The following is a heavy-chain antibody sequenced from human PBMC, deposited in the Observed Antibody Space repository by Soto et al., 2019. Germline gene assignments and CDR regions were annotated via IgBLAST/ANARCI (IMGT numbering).Heavy chain of an antibody. CDR1: GYTFSSHG. CDR2: ISTWNGDT. Sequence: QVQLVQSGAEVKKPGASVKVSCKPSGYTFSSHGLSWVRQAPGQGLEWLGWISTWNGDTNYAQKFQGRVTMTTDRATSTAYMELKSLRSDDTAVYYCARDYTVTREDCFAPWGQGTLVTVSS. CDR3: ARDYTVTREDCFAP. J-gene: IGHJ5*02. V-gene: IGHV1-18*01. D-gene: IGHD4-4*01.